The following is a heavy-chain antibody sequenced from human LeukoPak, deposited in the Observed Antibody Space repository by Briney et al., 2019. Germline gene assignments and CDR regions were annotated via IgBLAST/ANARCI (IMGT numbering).Heavy chain of an antibody. V-gene: IGHV1-8*03. J-gene: IGHJ4*02. CDR1: GYTFTNYH. CDR2: MNPNNGDS. D-gene: IGHD6-25*01. Sequence: ASVTVSCKASGYTFTNYHIKWVRQATGQGLEWMGWMNPNNGDSGYAQKFQGRVTITRDTSISTSYMELRLLRTDDTAVYFCARTTSCTASGYDYWGQGTLVTVSS. CDR3: ARTTSCTASGYDY.